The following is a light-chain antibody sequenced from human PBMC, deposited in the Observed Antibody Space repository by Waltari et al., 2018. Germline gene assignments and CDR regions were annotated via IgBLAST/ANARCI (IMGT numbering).Light chain of an antibody. CDR3: LQDYIYPWT. CDR1: QGIRND. J-gene: IGKJ1*01. CDR2: AAS. V-gene: IGKV1-6*01. Sequence: AIQMTQSTSSLSASVGDRVPIPCQASQGIRNDLGWYQQKPGKAPKLLISAASTLQSGVPSRFSGSGSGTEFTLTISSLQPEDFATYYCLQDYIYPWTFGQGTKVEIQ.